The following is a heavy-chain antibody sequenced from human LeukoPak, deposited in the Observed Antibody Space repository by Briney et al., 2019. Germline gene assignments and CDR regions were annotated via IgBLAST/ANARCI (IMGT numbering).Heavy chain of an antibody. Sequence: GASVKVSCKASGDTFTTYDINWVRQAPGQGLEWMGWMNPKSGNTVCAQKFQGRVIMTRDTSKSTAYMELSSLRSEDTAVYYCGRAITIFDYYYMDVWGKGSTVTVSS. CDR1: GDTFTTYD. D-gene: IGHD3-3*01. V-gene: IGHV1-8*01. CDR2: MNPKSGNT. CDR3: GRAITIFDYYYMDV. J-gene: IGHJ6*03.